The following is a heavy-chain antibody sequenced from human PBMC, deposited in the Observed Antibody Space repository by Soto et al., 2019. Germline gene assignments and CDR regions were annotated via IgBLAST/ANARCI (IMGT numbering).Heavy chain of an antibody. V-gene: IGHV3-23*01. CDR1: GFTFSSYA. Sequence: EVQLLESGGGLVQPGGSLRISCAASGFTFSSYAMSWVRQAPGKGLEWVSAISGSGGSTYYAASVKGQCTISRDNSRNTRYLHMNSLRAEDTAVYYGGKHAGQEWLRFGYGDLLGRGTLVTVSS. CDR2: ISGSGGST. CDR3: GKHAGQEWLRFGYGDL. D-gene: IGHD5-12*01. J-gene: IGHJ2*01.